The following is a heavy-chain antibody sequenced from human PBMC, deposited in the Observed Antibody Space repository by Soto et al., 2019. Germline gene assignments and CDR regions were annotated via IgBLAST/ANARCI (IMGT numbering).Heavy chain of an antibody. V-gene: IGHV1-69*01. Sequence: QVQLVQSGAEVKKPGSSVKVSCMTSRDTFNKYAFNWVRQAPGQGLEWMGWIIPIFSSRNYAEKFQGRVTITADDSTSTAYMELRSLIFEDTAVYYCARGETYLGVWGQGTTVTVSS. CDR3: ARGETYLGV. D-gene: IGHD3-16*01. CDR1: RDTFNKYA. J-gene: IGHJ6*02. CDR2: IIPIFSSR.